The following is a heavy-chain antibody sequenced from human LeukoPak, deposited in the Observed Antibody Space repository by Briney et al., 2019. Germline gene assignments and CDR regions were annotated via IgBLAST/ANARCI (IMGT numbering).Heavy chain of an antibody. CDR2: IWYDGSNK. CDR3: AREGEDGTFDY. D-gene: IGHD5-24*01. J-gene: IGHJ4*02. CDR1: GFTFSSYS. V-gene: IGHV3-33*08. Sequence: GGSLRLSCAASGFTFSSYSMNWVRQAPGKGLEWVAVIWYDGSNKYYADSVKGRFTISRDNSKNTLYLQMNSLRAEDTAVYYCAREGEDGTFDYWGQGTLVTVSS.